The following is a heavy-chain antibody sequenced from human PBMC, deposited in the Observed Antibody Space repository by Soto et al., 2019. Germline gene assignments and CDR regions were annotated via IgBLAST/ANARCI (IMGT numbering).Heavy chain of an antibody. J-gene: IGHJ4*02. Sequence: GGSLRLSCAASGFTFSSYGMHWVRQAPGKGLEWVAVIWYDGSNKYYADSVKGRFTISRDNSKNTLYLQMNSLRAEDTAVYYCARDFGNTAMAADDYWGQGTLVTVSS. CDR2: IWYDGSNK. CDR3: ARDFGNTAMAADDY. V-gene: IGHV3-33*08. D-gene: IGHD5-18*01. CDR1: GFTFSSYG.